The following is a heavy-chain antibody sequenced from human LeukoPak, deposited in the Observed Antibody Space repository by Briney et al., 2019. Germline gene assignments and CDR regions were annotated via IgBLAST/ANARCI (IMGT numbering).Heavy chain of an antibody. CDR1: GFTFSSYA. CDR2: ISVSSGNT. J-gene: IGHJ4*02. CDR3: AKASSEFWSLDY. Sequence: PGGSLRLSCAASGFTFSSYAMSWVRQAPGKWLEWVSAISVSSGNTYYADSVKGRFTISRDNSRDTLYLQMNSLRAEDTAVYYCAKASSEFWSLDYWGQGTLVTVSS. D-gene: IGHD3/OR15-3a*01. V-gene: IGHV3-23*01.